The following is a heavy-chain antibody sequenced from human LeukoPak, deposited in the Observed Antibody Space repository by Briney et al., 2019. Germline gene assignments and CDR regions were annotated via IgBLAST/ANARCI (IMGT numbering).Heavy chain of an antibody. Sequence: PSETLSLTCTVSGGSISSYYWSWIRQPPGKGLEWIGYIYYSGSTNYNPSLKSRVTISVDTSKNQFSLKLSSVTAADTAVYYCARRTGYSSGWSPVHWFDPWGQGTLVTVSS. V-gene: IGHV4-59*08. J-gene: IGHJ5*02. CDR1: GGSISSYY. CDR2: IYYSGST. D-gene: IGHD6-19*01. CDR3: ARRTGYSSGWSPVHWFDP.